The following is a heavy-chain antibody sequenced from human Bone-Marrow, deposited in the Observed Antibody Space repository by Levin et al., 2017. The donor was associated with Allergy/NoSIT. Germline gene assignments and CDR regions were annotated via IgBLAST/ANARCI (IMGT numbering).Heavy chain of an antibody. Sequence: ASVKVSCKASGYTFTGYYMHWVRQAPGQGLEWMGRINPNSGGTNYAQKFQGRVTMTRDTSISTAYMELSRLRSDDTAVYYCARVQYRGYDFGSYWGQGTLVTVSS. J-gene: IGHJ4*02. CDR1: GYTFTGYY. CDR2: INPNSGGT. V-gene: IGHV1-2*06. CDR3: ARVQYRGYDFGSY. D-gene: IGHD5-12*01.